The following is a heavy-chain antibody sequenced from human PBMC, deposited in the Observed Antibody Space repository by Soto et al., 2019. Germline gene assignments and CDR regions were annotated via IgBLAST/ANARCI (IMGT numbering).Heavy chain of an antibody. CDR1: GYTFTSYY. J-gene: IGHJ4*02. CDR2: INPSGGST. CDR3: AREAPNYYDSSGYYWWYFDY. V-gene: IGHV1-46*01. D-gene: IGHD3-22*01. Sequence: AASVKVSCKASGYTFTSYYMHWVRQAPGQGLEWMGIINPSGGSTSYAQKFQGRVTMTRDTSTSTVYMELSSLRSEDTAVYYCAREAPNYYDSSGYYWWYFDYWGQGTLVTVSS.